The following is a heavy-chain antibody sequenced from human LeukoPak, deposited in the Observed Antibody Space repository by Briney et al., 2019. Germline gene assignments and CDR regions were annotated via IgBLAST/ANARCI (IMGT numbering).Heavy chain of an antibody. Sequence: GEPLKISCKGSGYSFTSYWIGWVRQMPGKGLEWMGIIYPGDSDTRYSPSFQGQVTISADKSISTAYLQWNSLKASDTAIYYCARPRAAVGATIDYWGQGTLVTVSS. V-gene: IGHV5-51*01. CDR1: GYSFTSYW. D-gene: IGHD1-26*01. CDR3: ARPRAAVGATIDY. J-gene: IGHJ4*02. CDR2: IYPGDSDT.